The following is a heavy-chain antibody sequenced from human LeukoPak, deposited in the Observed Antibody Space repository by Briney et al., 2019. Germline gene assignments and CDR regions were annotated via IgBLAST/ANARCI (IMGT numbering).Heavy chain of an antibody. V-gene: IGHV3-21*01. CDR3: ARSYDYDSSGYCGY. J-gene: IGHJ4*02. CDR2: ISSSSSSYI. D-gene: IGHD3-22*01. CDR1: GFTFSSYS. Sequence: GGSLRLSCAASGFTFSSYSMNWVRQAPGKGLEWVSSISSSSSSYIYYADSVKGRFTISRDNAKNSLYLQMNSLRAEDTAVYYCARSYDYDSSGYCGYWGQGTLVTVSS.